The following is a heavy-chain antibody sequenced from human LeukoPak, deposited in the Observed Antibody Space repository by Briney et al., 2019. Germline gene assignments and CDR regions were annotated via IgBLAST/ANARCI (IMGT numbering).Heavy chain of an antibody. CDR3: ARLSQTPDYYSNGGYYYLGY. Sequence: ASVKVSCKASRYTFTSYDINWVRQAAGHMLEWMGSMNPNTRRTGFAQKLQGRLTMTRDASIGTAYMELSSLRSEDTAVYYCARLSQTPDYYSNGGYYYLGYWGQGTPVTVSS. CDR1: RYTFTSYD. V-gene: IGHV1-8*01. J-gene: IGHJ4*02. CDR2: MNPNTRRT. D-gene: IGHD3-22*01.